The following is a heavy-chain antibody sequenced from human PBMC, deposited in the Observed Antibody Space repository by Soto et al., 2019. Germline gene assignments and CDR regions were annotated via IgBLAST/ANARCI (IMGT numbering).Heavy chain of an antibody. CDR3: AHRRYGSGSYPNWFDP. D-gene: IGHD3-10*01. V-gene: IGHV2-5*02. CDR2: IYWDDDK. CDR1: GFSLSTSGVG. J-gene: IGHJ5*02. Sequence: QITLKESGPTLVKPSQTLTLTCTFSGFSLSTSGVGVGWIRQPPGKALEWLALIYWDDDKRYSPSLKSRLTITKDTSKNQVVLTMTNMDPVDTATYYCAHRRYGSGSYPNWFDPWGQGTLVTVSS.